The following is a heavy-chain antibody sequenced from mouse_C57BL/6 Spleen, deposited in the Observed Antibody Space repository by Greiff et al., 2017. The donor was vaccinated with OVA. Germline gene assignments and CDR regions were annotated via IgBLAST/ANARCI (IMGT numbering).Heavy chain of an antibody. CDR2: INPSTGGT. Sequence: VQLQQSGPELVKPGASVKISCKASGYSFTGYYMNWVKQSPEKSLEWIGEINPSTGGTTYNQKFKGKATLTVDKSSSTAYLQLKSLTSEDSAVYYCARRTAQATSSWFAYWGQGTLVTVSA. V-gene: IGHV1-42*01. CDR1: GYSFTGYY. CDR3: ARRTAQATSSWFAY. D-gene: IGHD3-2*02. J-gene: IGHJ3*01.